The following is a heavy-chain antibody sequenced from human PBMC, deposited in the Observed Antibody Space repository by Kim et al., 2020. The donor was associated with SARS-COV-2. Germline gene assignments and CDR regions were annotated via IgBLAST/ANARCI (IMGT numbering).Heavy chain of an antibody. D-gene: IGHD5-18*01. CDR3: ARDFVTGLARVTAMASNPD. V-gene: IGHV3-30-3*01. J-gene: IGHJ4*02. CDR1: GFTFSSYA. CDR2: ISYDGSNK. Sequence: GGSLRLSCAASGFTFSSYAMHWVRQAPGKGLEWVAVISYDGSNKYYADSVKGRFTISRDNSKNTLYLQMNSLRAEDTAVYYCARDFVTGLARVTAMASNPDWGQGTLVTVSS.